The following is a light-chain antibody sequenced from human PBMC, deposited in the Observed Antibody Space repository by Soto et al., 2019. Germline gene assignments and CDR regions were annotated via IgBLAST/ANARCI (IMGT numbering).Light chain of an antibody. Sequence: QSALTQPRSVSGSPGQSVTISCTGTSSDVGGYNYVSWYQQHPGKAPKLMIYDVSKRPSGVPDRFSGSKSGNTASLTISGLQAEEEADYYCCSYAGSYTFHVVFGGGTKVTVL. V-gene: IGLV2-11*01. CDR2: DVS. J-gene: IGLJ2*01. CDR1: SSDVGGYNY. CDR3: CSYAGSYTFHVV.